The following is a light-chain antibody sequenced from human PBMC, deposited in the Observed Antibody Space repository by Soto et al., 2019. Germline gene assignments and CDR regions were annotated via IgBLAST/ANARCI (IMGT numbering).Light chain of an antibody. CDR3: GTWDSSLSAVV. J-gene: IGLJ2*01. Sequence: QAVVTPPPSVSAAPGQKVTISCSGSSSNIGNNYVSWYQHLPGTAPKLLISDNNERPSGIPDRFSGSKSGTSATLGITGLQTGDEADYFCGTWDSSLSAVVFGGGTQLTVL. V-gene: IGLV1-51*01. CDR2: DNN. CDR1: SSNIGNNY.